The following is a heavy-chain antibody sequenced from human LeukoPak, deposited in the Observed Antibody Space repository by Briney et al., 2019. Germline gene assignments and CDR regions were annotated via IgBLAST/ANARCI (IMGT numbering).Heavy chain of an antibody. Sequence: GGSLRLSCAASGFTFSSYAMSWVRQAPGKGLEWVSAISGSGGSTYYADSVKVRFTISRDNSKNTLYLQMNSLRAEDTAVYYCAKDRFGGYCSGGSCYSGFIGGYWGQGTLVTVSS. J-gene: IGHJ4*02. CDR2: ISGSGGST. V-gene: IGHV3-23*01. CDR3: AKDRFGGYCSGGSCYSGFIGGY. D-gene: IGHD2-15*01. CDR1: GFTFSSYA.